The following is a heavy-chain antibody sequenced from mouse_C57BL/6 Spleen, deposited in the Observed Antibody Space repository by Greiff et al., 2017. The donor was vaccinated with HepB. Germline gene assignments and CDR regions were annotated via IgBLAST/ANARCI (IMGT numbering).Heavy chain of an antibody. J-gene: IGHJ4*01. CDR3: ARRDYYGSSHYYAMDY. CDR2: IDPSDSYT. V-gene: IGHV1-59*01. D-gene: IGHD1-1*01. Sequence: QVQLKQPGAELVRPGTSVKLSCKASGYTFTSYWMHWVKQRPGQGLEWIGVIDPSDSYTNYNQKCKGKATLTVDTSSSTAYMQLSSLTSEDSAVYYCARRDYYGSSHYYAMDYWGQGTSVTVSS. CDR1: GYTFTSYW.